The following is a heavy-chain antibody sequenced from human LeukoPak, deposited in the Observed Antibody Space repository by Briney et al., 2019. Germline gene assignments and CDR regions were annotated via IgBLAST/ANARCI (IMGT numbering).Heavy chain of an antibody. CDR1: GFTFDDYG. CDR3: AKGDSYGYRFFDY. CDR2: INWNSVSI. V-gene: IGHV3-9*01. J-gene: IGHJ4*02. Sequence: GGSLRLSCAASGFTFDDYGMYWVRQAPGKGLEWVSGINWNSVSIDYADSVKGRFTISRDNAENSLYLQMHSLRPEDTALYYCAKGDSYGYRFFDYWGQGTPVTVSS. D-gene: IGHD5-18*01.